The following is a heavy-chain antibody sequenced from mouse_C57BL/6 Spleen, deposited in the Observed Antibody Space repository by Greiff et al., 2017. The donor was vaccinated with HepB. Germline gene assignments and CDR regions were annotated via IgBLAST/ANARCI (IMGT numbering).Heavy chain of an antibody. CDR1: GYTFTSYW. CDR3: ARGADYGNYRAMDY. CDR2: IDPNSGGT. V-gene: IGHV1-72*01. Sequence: QQSCKASGYTFTSYWMHWVKQRPGRGLEWIGRIDPNSGGTKYNEKFKSKATLTVDKPSSTAYMQLSSLTSEDSAVYYCARGADYGNYRAMDYWGQGTSVTVAS. D-gene: IGHD2-1*01. J-gene: IGHJ4*01.